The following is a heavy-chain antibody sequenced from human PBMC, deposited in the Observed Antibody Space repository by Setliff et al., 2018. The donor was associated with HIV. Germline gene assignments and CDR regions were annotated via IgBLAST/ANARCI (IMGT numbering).Heavy chain of an antibody. D-gene: IGHD6-13*01. J-gene: IGHJ4*02. CDR1: GASFSNYY. V-gene: IGHV4-34*01. CDR3: ARQTASAGRPIDY. Sequence: PSETLSLTCAVYGASFSNYYWSWIRQPPGKGLEWIGEVNHRGITNYNPSLKSRVSISVDTSKNQFSLKLSPVTAADTAMYYCARQTASAGRPIDYWAQGTLVTVSS. CDR2: VNHRGIT.